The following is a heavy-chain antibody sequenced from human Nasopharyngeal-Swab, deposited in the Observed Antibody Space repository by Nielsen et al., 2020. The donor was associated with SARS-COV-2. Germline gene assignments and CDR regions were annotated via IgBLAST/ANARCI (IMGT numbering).Heavy chain of an antibody. J-gene: IGHJ6*02. V-gene: IGHV1-3*01. D-gene: IGHD3-3*01. Sequence: ASVKVSCKASGYTFTSYAMHWVRQAPGQRLEWMGWINAGNGNTKYSQKFRGRVTITRDTSASTAYMELSSLRSEDTAVYYCARDYDFWSGYLYYGMDVWGQGTTVTVSS. CDR2: INAGNGNT. CDR3: ARDYDFWSGYLYYGMDV. CDR1: GYTFTSYA.